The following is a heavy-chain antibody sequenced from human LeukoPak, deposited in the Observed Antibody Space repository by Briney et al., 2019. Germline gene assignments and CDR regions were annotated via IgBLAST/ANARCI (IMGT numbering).Heavy chain of an antibody. CDR3: AKDLTLTTVTNYFDY. J-gene: IGHJ4*02. D-gene: IGHD4-17*01. CDR1: GFTFSSYA. Sequence: GGSLRLSCAASGFTFSSYAMSWVRQAPGKGLEWVSAISGSGGSTYYADSVKGRFTISRENSKNTLYLQMNSLRAEDTAVYYCAKDLTLTTVTNYFDYWGQGTLVTVSS. CDR2: ISGSGGST. V-gene: IGHV3-23*01.